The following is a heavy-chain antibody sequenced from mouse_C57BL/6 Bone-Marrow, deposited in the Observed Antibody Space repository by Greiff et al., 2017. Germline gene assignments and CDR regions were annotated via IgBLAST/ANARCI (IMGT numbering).Heavy chain of an antibody. CDR1: EYEFPSHD. CDR3: ARHDYDAGLYYYAMDY. J-gene: IGHJ4*01. D-gene: IGHD2-4*01. Sequence: EVKLVESGGGLVQPGESLKLSCESNEYEFPSHDMSWVRKTPEKRLELVAAINSDGGSTYYPDTMERRFIISRDNTKKTLYLQMSSLWSEDTALYYCARHDYDAGLYYYAMDYWGQGTSVTVSS. CDR2: INSDGGST. V-gene: IGHV5-2*01.